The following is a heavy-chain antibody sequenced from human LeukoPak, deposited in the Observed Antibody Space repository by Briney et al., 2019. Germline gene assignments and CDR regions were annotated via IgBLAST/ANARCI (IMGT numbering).Heavy chain of an antibody. CDR2: IPYDESNK. J-gene: IGHJ6*02. D-gene: IGHD3-3*01. Sequence: GSLRLSCAASGFTFSSSAMHWVRQAPGKGLEWVAVIPYDESNKYYADSVKGRFTISRDNSKNTLYLQMNSLRAEDTAVYYCARGTDTKPFWSGYWVDVWGQGTTVTVSS. CDR1: GFTFSSSA. V-gene: IGHV3-30*03. CDR3: ARGTDTKPFWSGYWVDV.